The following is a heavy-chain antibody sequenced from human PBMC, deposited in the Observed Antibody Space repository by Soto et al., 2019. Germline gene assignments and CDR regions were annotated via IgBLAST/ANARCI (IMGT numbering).Heavy chain of an antibody. CDR3: AKDAPGSGWLSDY. CDR1: GFTFSIYA. D-gene: IGHD3-22*01. J-gene: IGHJ4*02. CDR2: IGGSGGGT. V-gene: IGHV3-23*01. Sequence: GGSLRLSCAASGFTFSIYAISWVRQAPGKGLEWVSTIGGSGGGTSYADIVRGRFTISRDNSQNTLYLQMNSLRAEDTAVYYCAKDAPGSGWLSDYWGQGTLVTVSS.